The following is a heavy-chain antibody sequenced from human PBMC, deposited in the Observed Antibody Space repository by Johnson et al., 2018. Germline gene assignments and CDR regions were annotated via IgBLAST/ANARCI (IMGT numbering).Heavy chain of an antibody. Sequence: VRLQESGGGLVQPGGSLRLSCEVSGFTFSSYWMHWVRQPPGKGLVWVSRINTDGSSANYADFVQGRFSILRDNAKNTLYLEMKSLRAEDTAVYYCVRRNYWGQGVLVTVTS. CDR3: VRRNY. CDR2: INTDGSSA. CDR1: GFTFSSYW. J-gene: IGHJ4*02. V-gene: IGHV3-74*01.